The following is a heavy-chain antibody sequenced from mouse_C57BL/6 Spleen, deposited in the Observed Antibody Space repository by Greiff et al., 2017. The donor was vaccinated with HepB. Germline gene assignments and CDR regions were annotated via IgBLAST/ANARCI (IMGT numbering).Heavy chain of an antibody. J-gene: IGHJ3*01. CDR1: GYTFTDYY. D-gene: IGHD3-2*02. V-gene: IGHV1-26*01. CDR3: APQLRLPFAY. Sequence: EVQLQQSGPELVKPGASVKISCKASGYTFTDYYMNWVKQSHGKSLEWIGDINPNNGGTSYNQKFKGKATLTVDKSSSTAYMELRSLTSEDSAVYYCAPQLRLPFAYWGHGTLVTVSA. CDR2: INPNNGGT.